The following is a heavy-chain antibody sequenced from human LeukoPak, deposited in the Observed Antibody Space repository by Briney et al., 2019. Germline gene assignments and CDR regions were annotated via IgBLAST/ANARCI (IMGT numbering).Heavy chain of an antibody. V-gene: IGHV3-23*01. CDR2: ISGDGGST. CDR1: GFTFSSYA. J-gene: IGHJ3*02. Sequence: GGSLRLSCAASGFTFSSYAMSWVRHAPGKGLEGVSVISGDGGSTFNADSVKGRFTISRDNSKNALYLQMNSLRAEDTAVYYCARDRGVMTTDAFDIWGQGTMVTVSS. CDR3: ARDRGVMTTDAFDI. D-gene: IGHD3-10*01.